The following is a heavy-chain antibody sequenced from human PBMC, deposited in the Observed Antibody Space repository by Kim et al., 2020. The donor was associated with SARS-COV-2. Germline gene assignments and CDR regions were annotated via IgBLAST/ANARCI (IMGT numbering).Heavy chain of an antibody. CDR3: ARDFRGWQDGYNDLGAY. CDR1: GYTFTGYY. V-gene: IGHV1-2*02. Sequence: ASVKVSCKASGYTFTGYYMHWVRQAPGQGLEWMGWINPNSGGTNYAQKFQGRVTMTRDTSISTAYMELSRLRSDDTAGYYCARDFRGWQDGYNDLGAYWGQGTLVTVSS. CDR2: INPNSGGT. D-gene: IGHD3-16*01. J-gene: IGHJ4*02.